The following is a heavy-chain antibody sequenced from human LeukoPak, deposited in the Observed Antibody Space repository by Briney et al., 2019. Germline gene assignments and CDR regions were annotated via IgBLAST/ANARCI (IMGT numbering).Heavy chain of an antibody. Sequence: SETLSLTCAVYGGSFSGYYWSWIRQPPGKGLEWIGEINHSGSTNYNPSLKSRVTISVDTSKNQFSLKLGSVTAADTAVYYCARGPLRYFDWLSHYFDYWGQGTLVTVSS. CDR3: ARGPLRYFDWLSHYFDY. CDR1: GGSFSGYY. D-gene: IGHD3-9*01. J-gene: IGHJ4*02. CDR2: INHSGST. V-gene: IGHV4-34*01.